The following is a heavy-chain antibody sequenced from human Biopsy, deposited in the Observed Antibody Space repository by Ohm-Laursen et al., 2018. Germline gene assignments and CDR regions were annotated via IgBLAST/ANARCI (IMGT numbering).Heavy chain of an antibody. J-gene: IGHJ5*02. Sequence: VASVKVSCKASGYTFTDYYMHWVRQAPGHGLEWMGWIDTINGGARYAQKFQGRVTMTRDTSISTAYMELSRLTSDDTAVYYCARERDPWGQGTLVTVSS. V-gene: IGHV1-2*02. CDR2: IDTINGGA. CDR3: ARERDP. CDR1: GYTFTDYY.